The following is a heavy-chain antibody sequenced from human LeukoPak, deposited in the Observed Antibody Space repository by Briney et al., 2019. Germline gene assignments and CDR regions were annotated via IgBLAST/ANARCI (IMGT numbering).Heavy chain of an antibody. CDR3: AKDLRLFFQTAYFDY. D-gene: IGHD3-3*01. V-gene: IGHV3-23*01. CDR2: ISGSGGST. Sequence: GGSLRLSCAASGFTFSSYGMSWVRQAPGKGLEWVSAISGSGGSTYYADSVKGRFTISRDNSKNTLYLQMNSLRAEDTAVYYCAKDLRLFFQTAYFDYWGQGTLVTVSS. CDR1: GFTFSSYG. J-gene: IGHJ4*02.